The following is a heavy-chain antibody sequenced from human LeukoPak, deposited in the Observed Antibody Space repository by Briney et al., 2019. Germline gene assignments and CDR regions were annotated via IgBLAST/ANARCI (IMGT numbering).Heavy chain of an antibody. CDR1: GGFFSGYY. CDR2: INHSGST. Sequence: SETLSLTCAVYGGFFSGYYWSWIRQPPGKGLEWIGEINHSGSTNYNPSLKSRVTISVDTSKNPFSLKLSSVTAADTAVYYCAKGLDKFDPWGQGTLVTVSS. J-gene: IGHJ5*02. V-gene: IGHV4-34*01. CDR3: AKGLDKFDP. D-gene: IGHD1-1*01.